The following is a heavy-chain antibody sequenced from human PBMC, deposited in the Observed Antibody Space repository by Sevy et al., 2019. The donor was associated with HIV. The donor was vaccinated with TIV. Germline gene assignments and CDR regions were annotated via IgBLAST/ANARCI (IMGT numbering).Heavy chain of an antibody. V-gene: IGHV4-38-2*01. Sequence: SDTLSLTCAVSGYSISSDYYWGWIRQPPGKGLEWIGSIYHSGYSYYNPSLKSRVTISVDTSKNQFSLKLSSVIAADTAVFYCARAIGTQVAGLYYFDYWGQGTLVTVSS. CDR2: IYHSGYS. CDR3: ARAIGTQVAGLYYFDY. D-gene: IGHD6-19*01. J-gene: IGHJ4*02. CDR1: GYSISSDYY.